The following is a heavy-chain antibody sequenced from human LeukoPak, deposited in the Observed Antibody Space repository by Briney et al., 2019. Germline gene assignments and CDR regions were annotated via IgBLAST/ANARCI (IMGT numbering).Heavy chain of an antibody. V-gene: IGHV4-59*08. CDR2: IHNSGRT. CDR1: GGSVSSYY. Sequence: SETLSLTCSVSGGSVSSYYWSWIRQSPGKGLEWIGYIHNSGRTNYNPSLKSRVTGFVDTSKNQVSLRLSSVTAADTGIYYCARHSRSGYIGYENAFDIWGQGTMVTVSS. CDR3: ARHSRSGYIGYENAFDI. D-gene: IGHD5-12*01. J-gene: IGHJ3*02.